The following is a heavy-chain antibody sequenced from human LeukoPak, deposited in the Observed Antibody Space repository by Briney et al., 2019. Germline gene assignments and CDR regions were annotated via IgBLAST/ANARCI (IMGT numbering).Heavy chain of an antibody. CDR3: ARQVNDYGDYGGYYFDY. D-gene: IGHD4-17*01. CDR1: GYSFTSYW. CDR2: IYPGDSDT. J-gene: IGHJ4*02. Sequence: GESLKISCKGSGYSFTSYWIGWVRQMPGKGLEWMGIIYPGDSDTRYSPSFQGQVTISADKSISTAYLQWSSLKASDTAMYYCARQVNDYGDYGGYYFDYWGQGTLVTVSS. V-gene: IGHV5-51*01.